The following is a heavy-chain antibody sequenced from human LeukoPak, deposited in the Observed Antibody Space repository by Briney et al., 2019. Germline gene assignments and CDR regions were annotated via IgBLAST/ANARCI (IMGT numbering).Heavy chain of an antibody. Sequence: GGSLRLSCAASGFTFSSYAMSWVRQAPGKGLEWVSAISGSGGSTYYADSVKGRFTISRDNSKNTLYLQMNSLRGADTAVYYCAKNAWYYYDSSGFDYWGEGTLVTVSS. CDR2: ISGSGGST. D-gene: IGHD3-22*01. CDR3: AKNAWYYYDSSGFDY. J-gene: IGHJ4*02. V-gene: IGHV3-23*01. CDR1: GFTFSSYA.